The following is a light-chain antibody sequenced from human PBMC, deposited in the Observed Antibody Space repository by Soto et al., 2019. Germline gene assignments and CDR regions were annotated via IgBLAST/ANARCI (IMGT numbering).Light chain of an antibody. CDR2: AAS. CDR1: XXINSWW. V-gene: IGKV1D-12*01. J-gene: IGKJ1*01. Sequence: QSPSSVSASVGXRLTITXXXXXXINSWWLAWYQQKPGRAPKLLISAASTLQSGVPSRFSGSGSGTDFTLTISSLQPEDFATYICQQADSFPWTFGQGTTVEV. CDR3: QQADSFPWT.